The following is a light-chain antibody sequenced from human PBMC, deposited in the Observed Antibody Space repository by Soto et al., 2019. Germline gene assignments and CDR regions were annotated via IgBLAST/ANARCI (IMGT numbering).Light chain of an antibody. J-gene: IGKJ2*01. V-gene: IGKV1-17*03. CDR1: QDIDNY. CDR2: EAS. CDR3: LQHGTYPYS. Sequence: IQVTQSPSAMSASVGDRVTITCRASQDIDNYLAWFQQKPGQVPKRLIYEASNLQSGVPSRFSGSGSETEFTLTINSLQPEDFATYYCLQHGTYPYSFGQGTKLEIK.